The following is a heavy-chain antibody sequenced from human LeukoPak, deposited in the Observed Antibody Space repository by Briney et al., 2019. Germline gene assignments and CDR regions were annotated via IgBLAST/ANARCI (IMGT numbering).Heavy chain of an antibody. Sequence: GGSLRLSCAASGFTFSSYAMHWVRQAPGKGLEWVAVITYDGSNKYYADSVKGRFTISRDNSKNTLYLQMNSLRAEDTAVYYCASGALQGPPSWGQGTLVTVSS. D-gene: IGHD1-26*01. CDR1: GFTFSSYA. CDR3: ASGALQGPPS. CDR2: ITYDGSNK. J-gene: IGHJ5*02. V-gene: IGHV3-30-3*01.